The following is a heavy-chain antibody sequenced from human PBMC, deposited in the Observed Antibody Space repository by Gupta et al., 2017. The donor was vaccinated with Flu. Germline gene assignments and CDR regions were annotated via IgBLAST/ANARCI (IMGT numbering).Heavy chain of an antibody. CDR1: GFIFNNYG. J-gene: IGHJ6*02. Sequence: QVHLVESGGGVVQPGRSLRLSCAASGFIFNNYGMHWVRQAPGKGLEWVAAIWFDGSNEYYRDSVKGRFTISRDNSKNMLYLQMNSLRAEDTAMYYCVRDPGRLRFLEWLYNYYYGMDVWGQGTTVTVSS. V-gene: IGHV3-33*01. CDR2: IWFDGSNE. D-gene: IGHD3-3*01. CDR3: VRDPGRLRFLEWLYNYYYGMDV.